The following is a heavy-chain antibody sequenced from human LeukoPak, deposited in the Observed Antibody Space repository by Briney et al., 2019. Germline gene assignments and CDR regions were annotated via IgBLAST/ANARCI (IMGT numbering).Heavy chain of an antibody. D-gene: IGHD3-22*01. J-gene: IGHJ4*02. CDR3: ARDAIIPYDSFLPPFDY. CDR1: GGSISSSSYY. CDR2: IYYSGST. V-gene: IGHV4-39*02. Sequence: TSETLSLTCTVSGGSISSSSYYWGWIRQPPGKGLEWIGSIYYSGSTYYNPSLKSRVTISVDTSKNQFSLKLSSVTAADTAVYYCARDAIIPYDSFLPPFDYWGQGTLVTVSS.